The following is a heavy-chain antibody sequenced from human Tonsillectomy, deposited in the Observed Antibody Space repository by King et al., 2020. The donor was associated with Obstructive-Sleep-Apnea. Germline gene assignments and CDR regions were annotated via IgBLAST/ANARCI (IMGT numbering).Heavy chain of an antibody. J-gene: IGHJ4*02. Sequence: QLQESGPGLVKPSETLSLSCTVSGGSLSTYYWSWIRQPPGKGLEWIGYIDYSGNTNYNPSLKSRVTISVDSSKNQFSLKLRSVTAADTAVYYCARDGSSGYYYTAFDYWGQGTLVTVSS. CDR2: IDYSGNT. V-gene: IGHV4-59*01. D-gene: IGHD3-22*01. CDR1: GGSLSTYY. CDR3: ARDGSSGYYYTAFDY.